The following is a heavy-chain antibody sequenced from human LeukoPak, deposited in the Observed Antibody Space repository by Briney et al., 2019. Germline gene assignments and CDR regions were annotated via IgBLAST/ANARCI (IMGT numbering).Heavy chain of an antibody. Sequence: SETLSLTCAVSGYSISSGYYWGWIRQPPGKGLEWIGSIYHSGSTCYNPSLKSRVTISVDTSKNQFSLKLSSVTAADTAVYYCAREGYSGYDPKNYFDYWGQGTLVTVSS. D-gene: IGHD5-12*01. J-gene: IGHJ4*02. V-gene: IGHV4-38-2*02. CDR1: GYSISSGYY. CDR3: AREGYSGYDPKNYFDY. CDR2: IYHSGST.